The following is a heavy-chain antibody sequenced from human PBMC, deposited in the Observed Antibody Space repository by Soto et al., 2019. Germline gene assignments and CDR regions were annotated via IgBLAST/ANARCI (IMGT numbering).Heavy chain of an antibody. D-gene: IGHD5-18*01. V-gene: IGHV4-34*01. J-gene: IGHJ6*02. CDR1: GGSFSGYY. CDR3: ASGRAWIQLWPKGDYYGMDV. CDR2: VNHSGST. Sequence: SETLSLTCAVYGGSFSGYYWSWIRQPPGKGLEWLGEVNHSGSTNYNPSLKSRVTISVDTSKNQFSLKLSSVTAADTAVYYCASGRAWIQLWPKGDYYGMDVWVQRTTVTVSS.